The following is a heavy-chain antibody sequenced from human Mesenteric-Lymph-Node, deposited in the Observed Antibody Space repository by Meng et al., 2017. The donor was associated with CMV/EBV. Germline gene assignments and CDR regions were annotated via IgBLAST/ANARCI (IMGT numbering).Heavy chain of an antibody. J-gene: IGHJ1*01. Sequence: SGFTFSSYTMSWVRQAPGKGLEWVSSIGGSGGGTYYADSVKGRFTTSADNSKNTLYLQMDGLRAEDTAVYYCAKETLTGHFIFSAFQHWGQGTLVTVSS. CDR3: AKETLTGHFIFSAFQH. V-gene: IGHV3-23*01. CDR1: GFTFSSYT. D-gene: IGHD3-9*01. CDR2: IGGSGGGT.